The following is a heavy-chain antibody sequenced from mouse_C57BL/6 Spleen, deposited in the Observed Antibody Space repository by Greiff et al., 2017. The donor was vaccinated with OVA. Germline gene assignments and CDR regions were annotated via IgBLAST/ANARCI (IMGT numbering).Heavy chain of an antibody. CDR2: IDPEDGET. Sequence: VQLKESGAELVKPGASVKLSCTASGFNIKDYYMHWVKQSTEQGLEWIGRIDPEDGETKYAPTVTGKATITADTSSNTAYLQLRRLTSEDTDVYYCDRSGFYGSAWFADWGQATLVTVAA. J-gene: IGHJ3*01. D-gene: IGHD2-2*01. CDR1: GFNIKDYY. CDR3: DRSGFYGSAWFAD. V-gene: IGHV14-2*01.